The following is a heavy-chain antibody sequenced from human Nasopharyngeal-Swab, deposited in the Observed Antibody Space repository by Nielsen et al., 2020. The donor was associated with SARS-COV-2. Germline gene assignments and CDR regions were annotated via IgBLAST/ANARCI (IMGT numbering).Heavy chain of an antibody. CDR3: ARAESTYYDFWSGYYFFDY. D-gene: IGHD3-3*01. CDR1: GFTFSSYW. Sequence: GESLKISCAASGFTFSSYWMSWVRQAPGKGLEWVANIKQDGSEKYYVDSVKGRFTITRDNAKNSLYLQMNSLRAEGTAVYYCARAESTYYDFWSGYYFFDYWGQGTLVTVSS. J-gene: IGHJ4*02. CDR2: IKQDGSEK. V-gene: IGHV3-7*01.